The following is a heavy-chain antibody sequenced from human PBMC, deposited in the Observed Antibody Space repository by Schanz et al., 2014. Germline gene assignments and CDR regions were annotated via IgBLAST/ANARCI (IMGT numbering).Heavy chain of an antibody. CDR1: GFTFSSYW. V-gene: IGHV3-74*01. CDR2: INSDGSTT. J-gene: IGHJ6*02. CDR3: ARPLGPNYYYYGLDV. Sequence: EVQLVESGGGLVQPGGSLRLSCAASGFTFSSYWMHWVRQAPGKGLVWVSRINSDGSTTIYADSVKGRFTISRDNAKISLYLQMNSLRSEAPSLSSCARPLGPNYYYYGLDVWGQGTTVTVSS.